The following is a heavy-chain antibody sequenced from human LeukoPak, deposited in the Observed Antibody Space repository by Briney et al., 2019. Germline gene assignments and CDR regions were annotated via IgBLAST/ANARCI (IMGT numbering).Heavy chain of an antibody. CDR2: INHSGST. D-gene: IGHD2-15*01. V-gene: IGHV4-39*07. J-gene: IGHJ6*03. CDR3: ARGGGGSRKRYYYYYMDV. Sequence: SETLSLTCTVSGGSISSSNSYWGWIRQPPGKGLEWIGEINHSGSTNYNPSLKSRVTISVDTSKSQFSLKLSSVTAADTAVYYCARGGGGSRKRYYYYYMDVWGKGTTVTVSS. CDR1: GGSISSSNSY.